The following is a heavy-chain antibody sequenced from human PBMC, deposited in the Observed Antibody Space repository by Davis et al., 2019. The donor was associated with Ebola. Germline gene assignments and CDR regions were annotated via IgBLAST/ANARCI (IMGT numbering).Heavy chain of an antibody. CDR2: ISYDGSNK. D-gene: IGHD4-17*01. V-gene: IGHV3-30*03. CDR3: AREYGDYFDY. J-gene: IGHJ4*02. CDR1: GFTFRSYG. Sequence: PGGSLRLSCAASGFTFRSYGMHWVRQSPGTGLQWVAVISYDGSNKNYLESVKGRFTISRDNGKNSLYLQMNSLRDEDTAVYYCAREYGDYFDYWGQGILVTVSS.